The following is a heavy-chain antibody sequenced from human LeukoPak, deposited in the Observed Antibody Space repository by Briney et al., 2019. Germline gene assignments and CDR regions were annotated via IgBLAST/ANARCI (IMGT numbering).Heavy chain of an antibody. CDR1: GGSIKNYY. Sequence: SETLSLTCSVSGGSIKNYYWSWIRQPPGKGLEWLGNIYFGGTTDYNSSLKSRLTISVDTFKNQLSLNLQSVTAADTATYYCARHRSDTGGKKGVNWFDPWGQGTLVTVSS. D-gene: IGHD4-23*01. CDR3: ARHRSDTGGKKGVNWFDP. J-gene: IGHJ5*02. CDR2: IYFGGTT. V-gene: IGHV4-59*01.